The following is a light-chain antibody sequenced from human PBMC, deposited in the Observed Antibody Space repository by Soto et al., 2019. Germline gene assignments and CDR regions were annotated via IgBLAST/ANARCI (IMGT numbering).Light chain of an antibody. V-gene: IGKV3-20*01. CDR1: QSVSYY. CDR3: QQYNNWPRT. Sequence: EIVLTQSPGTLSFSPGERATLSCRSSQSVSYYLAWYQQKPGQAPRLLIYGASSRATGIPDRFSGSGSGTDFTLTISRLEPEDFAVYYCQQYNNWPRTFGQGTKVDIK. J-gene: IGKJ1*01. CDR2: GAS.